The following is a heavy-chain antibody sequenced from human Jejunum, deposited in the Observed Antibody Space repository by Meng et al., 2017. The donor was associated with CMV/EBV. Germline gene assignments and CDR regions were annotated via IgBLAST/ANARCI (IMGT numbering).Heavy chain of an antibody. J-gene: IGHJ4*02. Sequence: SCAASGFALRAYYMSWIRQAPGKGLEWLSYISSSGTTTYYVDSVRGRFTISRDNAKNSLYLQMSSLRGEDTAVYYCARRRDYFDSWGQGTLVTVSS. CDR1: GFALRAYY. V-gene: IGHV3-11*01. CDR3: ARRRDYFDS. CDR2: ISSSGTTT.